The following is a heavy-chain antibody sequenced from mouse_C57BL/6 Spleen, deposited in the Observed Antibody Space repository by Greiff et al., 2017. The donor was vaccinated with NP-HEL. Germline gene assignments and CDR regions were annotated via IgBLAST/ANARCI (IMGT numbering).Heavy chain of an antibody. CDR1: GYTFTDYN. Sequence: EVQLQQSGPELVKPGASVKIPCKASGYTFTDYNMDWVKQSHGKSLEWIGDINPNNGGTIYNQKFKGKATLTVDKSSSTAYMELRSLTSEDTAVYYCARVPLVWYYYAMDYWGQGTSVTVSS. J-gene: IGHJ4*01. V-gene: IGHV1-18*01. CDR3: ARVPLVWYYYAMDY. CDR2: INPNNGGT. D-gene: IGHD2-10*02.